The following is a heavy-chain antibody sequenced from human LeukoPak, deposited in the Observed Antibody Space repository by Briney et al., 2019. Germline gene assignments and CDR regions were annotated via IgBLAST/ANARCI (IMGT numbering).Heavy chain of an antibody. V-gene: IGHV3-30*04. CDR1: GFTFSSYA. CDR2: ISYDGGNK. Sequence: GGSLRLSCAASGFTFSSYAMHWVRQAPGKGLEWVAVISYDGGNKYYADSVKGRFTISRDNSKNTLYLQMNSLRAEDTAVYYCARTSGWYSVEIYYYFDYWGQGTLVTVSS. J-gene: IGHJ4*02. CDR3: ARTSGWYSVEIYYYFDY. D-gene: IGHD6-19*01.